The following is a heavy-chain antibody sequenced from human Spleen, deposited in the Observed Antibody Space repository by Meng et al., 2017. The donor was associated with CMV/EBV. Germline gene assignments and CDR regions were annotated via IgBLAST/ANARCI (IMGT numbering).Heavy chain of an antibody. Sequence: GESLKISCAASGFSVSSSYMNWVRQAPGKGLEWVSVIYSGGSTYYADSVKGRFTISRDNNKNTLYLQMNSLKADDTAVYYCARGEVYGSGPFKYWGQGTLVTAPQ. D-gene: IGHD3-10*01. CDR2: IYSGGST. V-gene: IGHV3-53*01. CDR1: GFSVSSSY. CDR3: ARGEVYGSGPFKY. J-gene: IGHJ4*02.